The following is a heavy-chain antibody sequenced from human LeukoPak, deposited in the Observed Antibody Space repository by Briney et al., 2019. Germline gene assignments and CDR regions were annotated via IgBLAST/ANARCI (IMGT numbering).Heavy chain of an antibody. CDR2: INHSGST. J-gene: IGHJ4*02. V-gene: IGHV4-34*01. D-gene: IGHD5-12*01. CDR3: ARAHSALETVGMATITDGPFDY. Sequence: SETLSLTCAVYGGSFSGYYWSWIRQPPGKGLEWIGEINHSGSTNYNPSLKSRVTISVDTSKNQFSLKLSSVTAADTAVYYCARAHSALETVGMATITDGPFDYWGQGTLVTVSS. CDR1: GGSFSGYY.